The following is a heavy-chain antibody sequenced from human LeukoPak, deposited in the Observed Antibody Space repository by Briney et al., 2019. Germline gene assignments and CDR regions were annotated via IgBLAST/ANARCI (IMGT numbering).Heavy chain of an antibody. CDR2: IRSKAYGGTT. J-gene: IGHJ4*02. V-gene: IGHV3-49*04. Sequence: GGSLRLSCTASGFTFGDYAMSWVRQAPGKGLEWVGFIRSKAYGGTTEYAASVKGRFTISRDGSKSIAYLQMNSLKTEDTAVYYCTRVSIFGVVKADYWGQGTLVTVSS. CDR1: GFTFGDYA. CDR3: TRVSIFGVVKADY. D-gene: IGHD3-3*01.